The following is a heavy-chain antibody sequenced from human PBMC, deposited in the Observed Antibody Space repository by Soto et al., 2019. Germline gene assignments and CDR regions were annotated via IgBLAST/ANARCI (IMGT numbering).Heavy chain of an antibody. D-gene: IGHD2-15*01. CDR2: ISYSGNT. CDR3: AGLRGYAGSPIDY. Sequence: SETLSLTCTVSGGSIISGYWSWIRQPPGKGLEWIGYISYSGNTNYNPSLKSRVTMSVDTPKNQFSLRLSSVTTADTAVYYCAGLRGYAGSPIDYWGPGTLVTVSS. J-gene: IGHJ4*02. CDR1: GGSIISGY. V-gene: IGHV4-59*01.